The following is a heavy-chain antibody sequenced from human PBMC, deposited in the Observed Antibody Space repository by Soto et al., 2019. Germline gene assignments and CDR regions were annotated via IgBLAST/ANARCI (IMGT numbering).Heavy chain of an antibody. CDR2: INPDSDNT. CDR3: ARGRRYCTTTSCYQPALFPYGMDV. J-gene: IGHJ6*02. Sequence: VASVKVSCKTSGYTFTNYDINWVRQAAGQGLEWMGWINPDSDNTGYAQKFQGRVTMTRDTSISTAYMELNSLRSEDTAVYYCARGRRYCTTTSCYQPALFPYGMDVWGQGTTVTVSS. CDR1: GYTFTNYD. D-gene: IGHD2-2*01. V-gene: IGHV1-8*01.